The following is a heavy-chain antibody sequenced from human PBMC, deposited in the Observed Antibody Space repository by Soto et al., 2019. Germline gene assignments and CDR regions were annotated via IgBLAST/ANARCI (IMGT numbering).Heavy chain of an antibody. V-gene: IGHV4-31*03. Sequence: QVQLQESGPGLVKPSQTLSLTCTVSGGSVSSRAYYWGWVRQHPGKGLEWIGYIYYSGSTYYNPSLKSRATRPLDTSENQFSLKLSSVTAADTAVYYCARVDWNYAYFDLWGRGTLVTVSS. J-gene: IGHJ2*01. D-gene: IGHD1-7*01. CDR3: ARVDWNYAYFDL. CDR1: GGSVSSRAYY. CDR2: IYYSGST.